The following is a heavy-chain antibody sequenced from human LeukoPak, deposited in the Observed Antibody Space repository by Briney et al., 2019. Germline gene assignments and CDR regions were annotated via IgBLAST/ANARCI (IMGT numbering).Heavy chain of an antibody. J-gene: IGHJ5*02. CDR2: IQPDGSEQ. CDR3: ASQSYARFDP. Sequence: GGSLRLSCAASGFTFSSYEMNWVRQAPGKGLEWVGNIQPDGSEQYPVDSVKGRFTISRDNARNSLFLQMNSLRVEDTAVYYCASQSYARFDPWGQGTLVTVSS. D-gene: IGHD3-16*01. CDR1: GFTFSSYE. V-gene: IGHV3-7*01.